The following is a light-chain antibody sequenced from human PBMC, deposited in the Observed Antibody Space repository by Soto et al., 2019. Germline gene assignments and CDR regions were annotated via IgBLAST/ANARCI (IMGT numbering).Light chain of an antibody. V-gene: IGLV1-44*01. CDR3: SAWDAGLNGYV. CDR1: SSNIGSKT. CDR2: SNY. Sequence: QSVLTQPPSASVTPGPRVTISRSGSSSNIGSKTVNWYQQLPGTAPKLLIYSNYQRPSGVPDRFSGSKSGTSASLAISGLQSEDEVDYYCSAWDAGLNGYVFGTGTKVTVL. J-gene: IGLJ1*01.